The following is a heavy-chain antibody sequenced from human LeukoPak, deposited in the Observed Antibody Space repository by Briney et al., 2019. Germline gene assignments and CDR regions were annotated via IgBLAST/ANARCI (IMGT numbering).Heavy chain of an antibody. CDR1: GFTFDDYA. J-gene: IGHJ6*02. Sequence: GRSLRLSCAASGFTFDDYAMHWVRQAPGKGLEWVSGINWNSDRIGYADSVKGRFTISRDNAKNFLYLQMNSLRAEDTALYYCAKDSSSSPYYGMDVWGQGTTVTVSS. V-gene: IGHV3-9*01. D-gene: IGHD6-6*01. CDR3: AKDSSSSPYYGMDV. CDR2: INWNSDRI.